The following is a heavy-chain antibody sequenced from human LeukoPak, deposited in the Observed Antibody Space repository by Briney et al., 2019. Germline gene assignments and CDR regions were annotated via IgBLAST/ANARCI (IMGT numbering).Heavy chain of an antibody. CDR2: ISYSGGT. CDR3: ASTSKYIGSGRDDSFDI. D-gene: IGHD3-10*01. Sequence: SETLSLTCTVSGGSITTGGYYWSWIRQPPGKGLEWIGYISYSGGTYYNPSLKSGIDISIDTSKSQFSLKMSSVTAADTAVYYCASTSKYIGSGRDDSFDIWGQGTMVIVSS. J-gene: IGHJ3*02. V-gene: IGHV4-30-4*01. CDR1: GGSITTGGYY.